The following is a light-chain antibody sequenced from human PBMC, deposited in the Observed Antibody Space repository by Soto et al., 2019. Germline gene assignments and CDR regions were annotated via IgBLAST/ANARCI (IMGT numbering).Light chain of an antibody. CDR3: SSYTTSNTRQIV. Sequence: QSVLTQPASVSGSPGQSITIYWTGTSSHVVGYNYVSWYQQHPGKAPKFVIYDVSNRPSGVSNRFSGSKSGNTASLTISGLQAEDEADYYCSSYTTSNTRQIVFGTGTKVTV. CDR1: SSHVVGYNY. V-gene: IGLV2-14*01. J-gene: IGLJ1*01. CDR2: DVS.